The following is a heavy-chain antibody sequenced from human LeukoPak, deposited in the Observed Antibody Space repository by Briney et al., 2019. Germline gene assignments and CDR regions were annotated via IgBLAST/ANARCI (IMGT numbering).Heavy chain of an antibody. Sequence: GGSLRLSCAASGFTVSSNYMSWVRQAPGKGLEWVSVIYSGGSTYYADSVKGRFTISRDNSKNKLYLQMNSLRAEDTAVYYCAKGDSSGYYYHGHFQHWGQGTLVTVSS. J-gene: IGHJ1*01. V-gene: IGHV3-53*01. CDR1: GFTVSSNY. CDR2: IYSGGST. CDR3: AKGDSSGYYYHGHFQH. D-gene: IGHD3-22*01.